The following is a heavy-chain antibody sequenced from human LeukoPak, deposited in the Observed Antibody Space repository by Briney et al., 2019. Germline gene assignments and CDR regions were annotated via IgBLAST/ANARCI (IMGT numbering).Heavy chain of an antibody. CDR1: GGSISSGGYY. J-gene: IGHJ5*02. Sequence: SGTLSLTCTVSGGSISSGGYYWSWIRQHPGKGLEWIGYIYYSGSTYYNPSLKSRVTISVDTSKNQFSLKLSSVTAADTAVYCCAREISGSGSYCFDPWGQGTLVTVSS. D-gene: IGHD3-10*01. CDR2: IYYSGST. V-gene: IGHV4-31*03. CDR3: AREISGSGSYCFDP.